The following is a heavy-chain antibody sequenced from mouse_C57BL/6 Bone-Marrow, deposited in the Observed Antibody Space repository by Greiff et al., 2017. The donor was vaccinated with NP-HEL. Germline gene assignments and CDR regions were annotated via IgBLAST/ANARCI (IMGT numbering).Heavy chain of an antibody. CDR2: ISSGGSYT. J-gene: IGHJ4*01. Sequence: EVQLVESGGDLVKPGGSLKLSCAASGFTFSSYGMSWVRQTPDKRLEWVATISSGGSYTYYPHSVKGRFTISTDNATTTLYLQMSSVKSDDTAMYYCAMREGYYSYYARVYWGQGTSVTVSS. CDR3: AMREGYYSYYARVY. CDR1: GFTFSSYG. D-gene: IGHD1-1*01. V-gene: IGHV5-6*02.